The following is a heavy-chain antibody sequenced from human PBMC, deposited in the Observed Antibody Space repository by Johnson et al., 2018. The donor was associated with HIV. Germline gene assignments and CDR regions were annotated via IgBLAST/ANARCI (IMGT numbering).Heavy chain of an antibody. J-gene: IGHJ3*02. CDR1: GFTFITYA. CDR2: VTGSGASP. CDR3: AKWGLAPRGGSAFDI. V-gene: IGHV3-23*04. D-gene: IGHD6-6*01. Sequence: VQLVESGGGLVQPGGSLRLSCAASGFTFITYAMSWVRQAPGKGLEWVSSVTGSGASPYYADSVQGRFTISRDNSKKTLYLQMHSLRAEDTAVYYCAKWGLAPRGGSAFDIWGQGTMVTVSS.